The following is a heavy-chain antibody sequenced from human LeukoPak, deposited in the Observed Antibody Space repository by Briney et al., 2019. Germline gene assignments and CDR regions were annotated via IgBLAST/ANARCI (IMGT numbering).Heavy chain of an antibody. D-gene: IGHD3-22*01. Sequence: SETLSLTCTVSDASIRDHYWTWIRQPPGQGLEYIGYVYYTGSTNSNPSLRGRVTISTDTSNNQFSLRLTSVTAADTAVYFCARGQLGSFDSRGYYFFFDYWGQGALVTVSS. V-gene: IGHV4-59*11. CDR3: ARGQLGSFDSRGYYFFFDY. J-gene: IGHJ4*02. CDR1: DASIRDHY. CDR2: VYYTGST.